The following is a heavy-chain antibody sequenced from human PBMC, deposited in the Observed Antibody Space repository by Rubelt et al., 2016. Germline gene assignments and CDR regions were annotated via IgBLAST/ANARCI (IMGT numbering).Heavy chain of an antibody. D-gene: IGHD3-16*01. Sequence: QVQLQESGPGLVKPSETLSLTCDVSGDSLSSFTLWNWLRQPPGKGLEWIGEIHRSGTTTYNPSLKSRVTISMDHSKNQFSLRLTSMAAADTAAYYCATGLQAQRSFDYWGQGTLVTVSS. CDR3: ATGLQAQRSFDY. CDR1: GDSLSSFTL. J-gene: IGHJ4*02. CDR2: IHRSGTT. V-gene: IGHV4/OR15-8*02.